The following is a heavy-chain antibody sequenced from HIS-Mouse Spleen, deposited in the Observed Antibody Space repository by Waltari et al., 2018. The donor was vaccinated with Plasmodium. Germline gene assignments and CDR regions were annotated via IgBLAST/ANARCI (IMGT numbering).Heavy chain of an antibody. CDR3: ARGGYSSSSYYFDY. Sequence: QVQLQESGPGLVKPSETLSLTCTVSGGSISSYYWSWIRQPPGKGLEWIAYIYYSGSTNDTPSLKSRVTISVDTSKNQFSLKLSSVTAADTAVFYCARGGYSSSSYYFDYWGQGTLVTVSS. CDR1: GGSISSYY. J-gene: IGHJ4*02. CDR2: IYYSGST. D-gene: IGHD6-6*01. V-gene: IGHV4-59*01.